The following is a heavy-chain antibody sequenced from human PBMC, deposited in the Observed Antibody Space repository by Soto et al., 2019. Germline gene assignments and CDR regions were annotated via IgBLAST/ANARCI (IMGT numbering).Heavy chain of an antibody. Sequence: PGGSLRLSCAASGFTFSSYAMSWVRQAPGKGLEWVSAISGSGGSTYYADSVKGRFTISRDNSKNTLYLQMNSLRAEDTAVYYCANLFQSKYRKGITIDYWGQGTLVTVSS. J-gene: IGHJ4*02. D-gene: IGHD3-16*01. V-gene: IGHV3-23*01. CDR2: ISGSGGST. CDR1: GFTFSSYA. CDR3: ANLFQSKYRKGITIDY.